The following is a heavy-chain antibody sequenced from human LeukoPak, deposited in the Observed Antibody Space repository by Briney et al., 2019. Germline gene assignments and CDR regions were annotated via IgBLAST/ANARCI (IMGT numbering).Heavy chain of an antibody. CDR3: AREAAAGHNWFDP. D-gene: IGHD6-13*01. Sequence: PGGSLRLSCAASGFTFSSYSMNWVRQAPGKGLEWVSSISNSSSYIYYADSVKGRFTISRDNAKNSLYLQMNSLRVEDTAVYYCAREAAAGHNWFDPWGQGTLVTVSS. J-gene: IGHJ5*02. CDR1: GFTFSSYS. V-gene: IGHV3-21*01. CDR2: ISNSSSYI.